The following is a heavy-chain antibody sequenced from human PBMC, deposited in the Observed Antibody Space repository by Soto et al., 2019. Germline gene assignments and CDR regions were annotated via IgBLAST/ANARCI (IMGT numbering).Heavy chain of an antibody. CDR3: ARDSLLYGSGSYRHYYYGMDV. D-gene: IGHD3-10*01. J-gene: IGHJ6*02. CDR1: GGTLSSYA. CDR2: TIPIFGTA. V-gene: IGHV1-69*01. Sequence: QVQLVQSGAEVKKPGSSVKVSCKASGGTLSSYAISWVRQAPGQGLEGMGGTIPIFGTANYAQKFQGRVTITADESTSTAYMELSSLRSEDTAVYYCARDSLLYGSGSYRHYYYGMDVWGQGTTVTVSS.